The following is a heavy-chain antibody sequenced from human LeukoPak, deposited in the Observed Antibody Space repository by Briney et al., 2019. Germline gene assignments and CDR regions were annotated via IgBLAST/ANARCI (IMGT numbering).Heavy chain of an antibody. V-gene: IGHV3-21*01. D-gene: IGHD2-21*02. J-gene: IGHJ4*02. CDR2: ITTTSAYI. Sequence: GSLRLSCAASGFIFSDYTLNWVRQAPGKGLEWVSSITTTSAYIYYADSVKGRFTISRDNAKNSLYLQMNSLRAEDTAVYYCAREPRRLVMVTALGYWGQGTLVTVSS. CDR3: AREPRRLVMVTALGY. CDR1: GFIFSDYT.